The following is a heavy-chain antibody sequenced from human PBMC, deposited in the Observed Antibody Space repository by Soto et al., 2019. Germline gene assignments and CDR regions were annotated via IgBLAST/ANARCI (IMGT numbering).Heavy chain of an antibody. V-gene: IGHV1-2*04. CDR1: GYTFTVYY. J-gene: IGHJ3*02. CDR3: VLGMTYNQPPRDAFDI. CDR2: LNTDSGGT. D-gene: IGHD1-1*01. Sequence: QVQLVQSGAEMNMPGASVKVSCKSFGYTFTVYYIHWVRQAPGQGLVWMGWLNTDSGGTDYAEKFEDWLTRTRDPSIGTAYMELSRLKSDDTAIYYCVLGMTYNQPPRDAFDIWGQGTLVTVSS.